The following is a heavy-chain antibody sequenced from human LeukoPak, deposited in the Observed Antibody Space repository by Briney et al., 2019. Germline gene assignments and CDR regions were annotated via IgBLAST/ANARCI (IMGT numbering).Heavy chain of an antibody. CDR1: GFTLSDHY. D-gene: IGHD3-22*01. CDR2: ISGSGGST. CDR3: AKAVYDSSGYLY. V-gene: IGHV3-23*01. J-gene: IGHJ4*02. Sequence: GGSLRLSCAASGFTLSDHYMDWVRQAPGKGLEWVSAISGSGGSTYYADSVKGRFTISRDNSKNTLYLQMNSLRAEDTAVYYCAKAVYDSSGYLYWGQGTLVTVSS.